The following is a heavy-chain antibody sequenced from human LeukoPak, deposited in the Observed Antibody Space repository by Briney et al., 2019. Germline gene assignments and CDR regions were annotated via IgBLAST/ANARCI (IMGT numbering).Heavy chain of an antibody. Sequence: PGGSLRLSCAASGFTFSSYAMHWVRQAPGKGLEWVAVISYDGSNKYYADSVKGRFTISRDNSKSTLYLQMNSLRAEDTAVYYCARDLYDYGDYGGANDYWGQGTLVTVSS. CDR3: ARDLYDYGDYGGANDY. D-gene: IGHD4-17*01. J-gene: IGHJ4*02. V-gene: IGHV3-30*04. CDR2: ISYDGSNK. CDR1: GFTFSSYA.